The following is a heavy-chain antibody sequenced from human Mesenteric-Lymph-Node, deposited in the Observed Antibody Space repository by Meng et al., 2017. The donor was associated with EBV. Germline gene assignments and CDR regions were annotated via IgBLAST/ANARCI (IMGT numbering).Heavy chain of an antibody. D-gene: IGHD6-19*01. V-gene: IGHV4-4*02. CDR2: IYHSGST. CDR1: GGSISSSNW. CDR3: ARVGQWLPIDY. Sequence: QGPRQESGPGLVKSSGTLSLACAVSGGSISSSNWWSWVRQPPGKGLEWIGEIYHSGSTNYNPSLKSRVTISVDKSKNQFPLNLSSVTAADTAVYYCARVGQWLPIDYWGQGTLVTVSS. J-gene: IGHJ4*02.